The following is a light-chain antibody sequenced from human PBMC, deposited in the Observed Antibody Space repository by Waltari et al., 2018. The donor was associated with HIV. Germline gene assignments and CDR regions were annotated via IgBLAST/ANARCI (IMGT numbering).Light chain of an antibody. V-gene: IGKV4-1*01. CDR3: QQYYSTPYT. CDR2: WAS. CDR1: PSVLYSSNNKNY. Sequence: DIVITQSPDSLALSLGKMATTNSKSSPSVLYSSNNKNYLAWYQQKPGQPPKLLIYWASTRESGVPDRFSGSGSGTDFTLTISSLQAEDVAVYYCQQYYSTPYTFGQGTKLEIK. J-gene: IGKJ2*01.